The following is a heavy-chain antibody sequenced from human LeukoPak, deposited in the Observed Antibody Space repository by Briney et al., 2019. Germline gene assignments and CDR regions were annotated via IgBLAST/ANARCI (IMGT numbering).Heavy chain of an antibody. CDR1: GFTFSSYG. D-gene: IGHD3-10*01. CDR2: ISYDGSNK. V-gene: IGHV3-30*18. Sequence: GRSLRLSCAASGFTFSSYGMHWVRQAPGKGLEWVAVISYDGSNKYYADSVKGRFTISRDNSKNTLYLQMNSLRAESTAVYYCAKRMLWFGEFPLGNMDVWGQGTTVTVSS. CDR3: AKRMLWFGEFPLGNMDV. J-gene: IGHJ6*02.